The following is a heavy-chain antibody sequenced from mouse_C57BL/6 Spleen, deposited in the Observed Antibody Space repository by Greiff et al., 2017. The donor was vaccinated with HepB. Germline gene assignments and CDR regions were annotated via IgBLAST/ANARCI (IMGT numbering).Heavy chain of an antibody. CDR3: ARRRYQLPDD. D-gene: IGHD1-1*01. CDR1: GYTFTSYW. J-gene: IGHJ2*01. V-gene: IGHV1-50*01. Sequence: VQLQQSGAELVKPGASVKLSCKASGYTFTSYWMQWVKQRPGQGLEWIGEIDPSDSYTNYNQKFKGKATLTVDTSSSTAYMQLSSLTSEDSAVYYCARRRYQLPDDWGQGTTLTVSS. CDR2: IDPSDSYT.